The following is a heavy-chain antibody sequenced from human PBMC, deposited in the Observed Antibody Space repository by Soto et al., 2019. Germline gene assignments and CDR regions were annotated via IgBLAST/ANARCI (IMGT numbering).Heavy chain of an antibody. V-gene: IGHV4-39*01. J-gene: IGHJ4*02. CDR3: ARRGSSGDYGQFDY. D-gene: IGHD3-22*01. CDR2: IYFGGTT. Sequence: ASETLSLTCTVSVGSISSSSFYWGWIRQPPGGGLEWIGNIYFGGTTYYNPSLKTRVTMSVDTSKNQFSLKLSSVTAADTAVYYCARRGSSGDYGQFDYWGQGTLVTVSS. CDR1: VGSISSSSFY.